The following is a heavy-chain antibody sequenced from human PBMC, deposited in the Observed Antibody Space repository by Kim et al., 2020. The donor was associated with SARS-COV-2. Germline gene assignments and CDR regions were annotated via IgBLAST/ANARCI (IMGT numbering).Heavy chain of an antibody. V-gene: IGHV4-34*01. D-gene: IGHD3-16*01. CDR3: ARVRRTLIYYYYYYMDV. J-gene: IGHJ6*03. CDR2: INHSGST. Sequence: SETLSLTCAVYGGSFSGYYWSWIRQPPGKGLEWIGEINHSGSTNYNPSLKSRVTISVDTSKNQFSLKLSSVTAADTAVYYCARVRRTLIYYYYYYMDVWGKGTTVTVSS. CDR1: GGSFSGYY.